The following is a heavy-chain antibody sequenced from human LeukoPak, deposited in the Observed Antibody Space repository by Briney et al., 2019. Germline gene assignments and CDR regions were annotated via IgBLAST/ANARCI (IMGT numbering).Heavy chain of an antibody. Sequence: GGSLRLSCTASGFNFDDYAMHWVRQAPGKGLEWVSGISWNSGNIGYADSVKGRFTISRDNAKNSLYLQMNSLRAEDTALYYCAKDIATRRGDYYFDYWGQGTLVTVSS. J-gene: IGHJ4*02. D-gene: IGHD2-15*01. CDR3: AKDIATRRGDYYFDY. V-gene: IGHV3-9*01. CDR2: ISWNSGNI. CDR1: GFNFDDYA.